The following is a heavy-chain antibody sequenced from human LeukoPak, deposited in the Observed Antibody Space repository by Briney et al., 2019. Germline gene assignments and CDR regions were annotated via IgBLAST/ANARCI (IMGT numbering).Heavy chain of an antibody. CDR2: IKHDGSEK. J-gene: IGHJ4*02. CDR3: ARVYSGSYFDFDY. D-gene: IGHD1-26*01. V-gene: IGHV3-7*01. CDR1: GFTFSTYW. Sequence: GGSLRLSCAASGFTFSTYWMSWVRQAPGKGLEWVANIKHDGSEKYYVDSVKGRFTISRDNAKKSLHLQMNSLRAEDTAVYYCARVYSGSYFDFDYWGQGTLVTVSS.